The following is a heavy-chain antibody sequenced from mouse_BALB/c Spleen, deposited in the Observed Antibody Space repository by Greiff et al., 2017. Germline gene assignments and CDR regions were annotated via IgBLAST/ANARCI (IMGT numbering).Heavy chain of an antibody. Sequence: EVKLVESGGGLVKPGGSLKLSCAASGFAFSSYDMSWVRQTPEKRLEWVAYISSGGGSTYYPDTVKGRFTISRDNAKNTLYLQMSSLKSEDTAMYYCARSMITTGYYAMDYWGQGTSVTVSS. V-gene: IGHV5-12-1*01. CDR2: ISSGGGST. J-gene: IGHJ4*01. D-gene: IGHD2-4*01. CDR1: GFAFSSYD. CDR3: ARSMITTGYYAMDY.